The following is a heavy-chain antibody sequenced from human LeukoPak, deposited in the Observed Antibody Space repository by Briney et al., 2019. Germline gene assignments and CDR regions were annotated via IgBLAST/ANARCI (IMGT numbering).Heavy chain of an antibody. D-gene: IGHD3-3*01. Sequence: SETLSLTCAVYGGSFSSGDYYWSWIRQPPGKGLEWIGYIYYSGSTYYNPSLKSRVTISVDTSKNQSSLKLSSVTAADTAVYYCARVIRFLEANYYYYYYMDVWGKGTTVTVSS. CDR2: IYYSGST. V-gene: IGHV4-30-4*08. CDR1: GGSFSSGDYY. J-gene: IGHJ6*03. CDR3: ARVIRFLEANYYYYYYMDV.